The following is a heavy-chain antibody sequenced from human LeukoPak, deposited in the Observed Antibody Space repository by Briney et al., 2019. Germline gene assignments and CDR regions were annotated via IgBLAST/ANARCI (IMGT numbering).Heavy chain of an antibody. CDR3: ARDLRAPYGDLHYYYYGMDV. CDR2: IWYDGSNK. CDR1: GLTFSSSW. Sequence: GGSLRLSCAVSGLTFSSSWMDWVRQAPGKGLEWVAVIWYDGSNKYYADSVKGRFTISRDNSKNTLYLQMNSLRAEDTAVYYCARDLRAPYGDLHYYYYGMDVWGQGTTVTVSS. J-gene: IGHJ6*02. D-gene: IGHD4-17*01. V-gene: IGHV3-33*08.